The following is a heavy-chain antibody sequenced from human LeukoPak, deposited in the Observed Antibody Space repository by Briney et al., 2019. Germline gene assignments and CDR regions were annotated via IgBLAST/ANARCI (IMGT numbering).Heavy chain of an antibody. J-gene: IGHJ4*02. CDR1: GGSISSYY. Sequence: SETLSLTCTVTGGSISSYYWSWIRQPPGKGLEWIGYIYTSGSTNYNPSLESRVTISVDTSKNQFSLKLSSVTAADTAVYYCARIGRVGPTVLGFDYWGQGTLVTVSS. D-gene: IGHD1-26*01. CDR3: ARIGRVGPTVLGFDY. V-gene: IGHV4-4*09. CDR2: IYTSGST.